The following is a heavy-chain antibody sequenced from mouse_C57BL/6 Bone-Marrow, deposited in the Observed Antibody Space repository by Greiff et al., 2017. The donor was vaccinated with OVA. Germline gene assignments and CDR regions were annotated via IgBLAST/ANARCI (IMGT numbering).Heavy chain of an antibody. CDR1: GFTFSSYA. Sequence: EVKLVESGEGLVKPGGSLKLSCAASGFTFSSYAMSWVRQTPEKRLEWVAYISSGGDYIYYADTVKGRFTISRDNARNTRYLQMSSLKSEDTAMYYCTRAKELRLYFDYWGQGTTLTVSS. D-gene: IGHD3-2*02. J-gene: IGHJ2*01. CDR3: TRAKELRLYFDY. V-gene: IGHV5-9-1*02. CDR2: ISSGGDYI.